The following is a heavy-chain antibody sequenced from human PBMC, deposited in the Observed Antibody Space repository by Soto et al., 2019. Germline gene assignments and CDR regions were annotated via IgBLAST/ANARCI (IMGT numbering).Heavy chain of an antibody. V-gene: IGHV4-59*01. CDR3: AGIVVVPAAMGPGWFDP. Sequence: PSETLSLTCTVSGGSISSYYWSWIRQPPGKGLEWIGYIYYSGSTNYNPSLKSRVTISVDTSKNQFSLKLSSVTAADTAVYYCAGIVVVPAAMGPGWFDPRGQGTLVTVS. D-gene: IGHD2-2*01. CDR2: IYYSGST. CDR1: GGSISSYY. J-gene: IGHJ5*02.